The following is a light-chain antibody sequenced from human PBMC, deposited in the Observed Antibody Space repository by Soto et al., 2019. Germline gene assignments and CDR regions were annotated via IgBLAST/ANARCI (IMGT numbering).Light chain of an antibody. CDR3: QQRSNWPLYT. CDR2: DAS. V-gene: IGKV3-11*01. CDR1: QSVSSY. Sequence: EIVLTQSPATLSLSPGERATLSCRASQSVSSYLAWYQQKPGQAPRLLIYDASNRAFGIPARFSGSGSGTDFTLTISSLEPEDFAVYYCQQRSNWPLYTFGQGTKLEIK. J-gene: IGKJ2*01.